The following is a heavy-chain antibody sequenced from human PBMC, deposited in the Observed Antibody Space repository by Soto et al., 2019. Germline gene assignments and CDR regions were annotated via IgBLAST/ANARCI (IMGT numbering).Heavy chain of an antibody. V-gene: IGHV3-21*01. Sequence: GGSLRLSCAASGFTFSSYSMNWVRQAPGKGLEWVPSIGASTTYIYYVDSVKGRFTISRDDAKNSLYLQMNSLRVEDTAVYYCAREPVALDSWGQGTLVTVSS. D-gene: IGHD5-12*01. CDR3: AREPVALDS. CDR2: IGASTTYI. J-gene: IGHJ4*02. CDR1: GFTFSSYS.